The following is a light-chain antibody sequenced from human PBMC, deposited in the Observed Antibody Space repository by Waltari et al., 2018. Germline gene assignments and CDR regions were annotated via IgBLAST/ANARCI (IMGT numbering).Light chain of an antibody. CDR2: QDS. Sequence: SSELTQPSSVSVSPGQTARITCPGDMLPKKSPRWFQQKPGQAPVLVLYQDSARPSGIPERFSGSSSGTTVTLTISGAQVEDEADYYCYSTTDNNLGVFGPGTRVTVL. V-gene: IGLV3-27*01. CDR3: YSTTDNNLGV. J-gene: IGLJ1*01. CDR1: MLPKKS.